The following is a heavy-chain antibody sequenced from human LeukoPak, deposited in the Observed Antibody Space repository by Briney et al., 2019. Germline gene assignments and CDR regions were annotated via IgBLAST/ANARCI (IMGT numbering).Heavy chain of an antibody. Sequence: ASVKVSCKASGYTFTDYYIHWVRQAPGQGLEWMGWINPNSGGTNYAQKFQGRVILTRATSIRTAYMELSGLTSDDTAVYYCARVEVAGNILIDYWGQGTLVIVSS. CDR1: GYTFTDYY. CDR3: ARVEVAGNILIDY. CDR2: INPNSGGT. V-gene: IGHV1-2*02. D-gene: IGHD6-19*01. J-gene: IGHJ4*02.